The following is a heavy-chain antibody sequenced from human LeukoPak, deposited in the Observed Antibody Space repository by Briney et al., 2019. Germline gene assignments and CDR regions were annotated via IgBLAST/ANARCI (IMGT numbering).Heavy chain of an antibody. D-gene: IGHD3-22*01. J-gene: IGHJ4*02. Sequence: GGSLRLSCEASGFTFDSYAMNWVRQAPGKGLEWASSISGSGGSTYYADSVKGRFTISRDNSKNTLYLQMNSLRAEDTAVYYCARAPNYDSSGYFIGWGQGTLVTVSS. CDR3: ARAPNYDSSGYFIG. CDR2: ISGSGGST. CDR1: GFTFDSYA. V-gene: IGHV3-23*01.